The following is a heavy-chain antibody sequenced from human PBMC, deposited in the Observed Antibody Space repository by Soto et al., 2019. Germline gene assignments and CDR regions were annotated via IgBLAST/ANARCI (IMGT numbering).Heavy chain of an antibody. CDR2: INPSGGST. Sequence: QVQLVQSGAEVKKPGASVKVSCKASGYTFTSYYMHWVRQAPGQGLEWMGIINPSGGSTSYAQKFQGRVTXXRXRXXSTVYMELSSLRSEDTAVYYCARGPWFGELLGLGYWGQGTLVTVSS. CDR3: ARGPWFGELLGLGY. CDR1: GYTFTSYY. J-gene: IGHJ4*02. V-gene: IGHV1-46*03. D-gene: IGHD3-10*01.